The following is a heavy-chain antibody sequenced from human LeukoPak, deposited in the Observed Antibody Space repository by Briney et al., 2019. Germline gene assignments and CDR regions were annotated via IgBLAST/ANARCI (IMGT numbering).Heavy chain of an antibody. Sequence: GSLRLSCAASGFTFNSAWMNWVRQAPGKGLEWVGRIKTKSDGGTTDYAAAVKGRFTISRDDSKDALYLQMNSLKTEDTAVYYCITSINWGQGTLVTVSS. D-gene: IGHD3-10*01. J-gene: IGHJ4*02. CDR1: GFTFNSAW. V-gene: IGHV3-15*01. CDR2: IKTKSDGGTT. CDR3: ITSIN.